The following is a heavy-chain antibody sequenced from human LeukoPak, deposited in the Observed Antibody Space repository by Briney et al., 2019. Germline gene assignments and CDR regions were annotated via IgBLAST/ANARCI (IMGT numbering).Heavy chain of an antibody. CDR2: IYYSGST. Sequence: SETLSLTCTVSDDSISSSNYYWGWIRQPPGKGLEWIGSIYYSGSTYYHPSLKSRVTISVDTSKNQFSLKLSSVTAADTAVYYCARGTEQLSAFDYWGQGTLVTVSS. CDR1: DDSISSSNYY. D-gene: IGHD6-13*01. V-gene: IGHV4-39*07. J-gene: IGHJ4*02. CDR3: ARGTEQLSAFDY.